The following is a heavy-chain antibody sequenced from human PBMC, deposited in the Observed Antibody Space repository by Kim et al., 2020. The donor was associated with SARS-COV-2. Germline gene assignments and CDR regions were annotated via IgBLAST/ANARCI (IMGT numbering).Heavy chain of an antibody. Sequence: ASVKVSCKASGYTFTGYYMHWVRQAPGQGLEWMGRINPNSGGTNYAQKFQGRVTMTRDTSISTAYMELSRLRSDDTAVYYCARDFWGVTGTTPYWGQGTLVTVSS. V-gene: IGHV1-2*06. CDR1: GYTFTGYY. CDR2: INPNSGGT. J-gene: IGHJ4*02. CDR3: ARDFWGVTGTTPY. D-gene: IGHD1-7*01.